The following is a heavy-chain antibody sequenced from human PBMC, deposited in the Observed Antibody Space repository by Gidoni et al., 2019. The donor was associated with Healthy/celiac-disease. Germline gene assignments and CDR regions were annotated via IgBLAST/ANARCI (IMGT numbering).Heavy chain of an antibody. J-gene: IGHJ3*02. D-gene: IGHD2-21*02. CDR2: SSGSGGST. CDR3: AKFHCGGDCYPDAFDI. CDR1: GFTFRSYA. V-gene: IGHV3-23*01. Sequence: EVQLFESVVGLVQPGGSLILSCAASGFTFRSYAMSWVRQAQGKGLEWVSASSGSGGSTYYADSVKGRFTISRENSKNTMYLQMNSLRAEDTAVYYCAKFHCGGDCYPDAFDIWGQGTMVTVSS.